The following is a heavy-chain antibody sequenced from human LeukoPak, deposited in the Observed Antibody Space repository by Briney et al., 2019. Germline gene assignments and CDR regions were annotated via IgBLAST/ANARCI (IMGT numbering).Heavy chain of an antibody. V-gene: IGHV4-31*03. CDR3: ARTHYYDSSGYYYGVVYYFDY. CDR1: GGSISSGGYY. CDR2: IYYSGST. J-gene: IGHJ4*02. Sequence: PSQTLSLTCTVSGGSISSGGYYWSWIRQHPGKGLEWIGYIYYSGSTYYNPSLKSRVTISVDTSKNQFSLKLSSVTAADTAVYYCARTHYYDSSGYYYGVVYYFDYWGQGTLVTVSS. D-gene: IGHD3-22*01.